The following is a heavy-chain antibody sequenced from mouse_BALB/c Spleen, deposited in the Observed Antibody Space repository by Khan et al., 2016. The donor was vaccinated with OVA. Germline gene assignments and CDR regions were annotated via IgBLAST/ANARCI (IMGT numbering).Heavy chain of an antibody. Sequence: VQLKESGPGLVKPSQSLSLTCTVTGYSITSGYGWNWIRQFPGNQLEWMGYISYSGSTNSNPSLKIRISITRDTSKNQFFLQLNSVTTEDTATYYCARTARIKYWGQGTTLTVSS. J-gene: IGHJ2*01. CDR2: ISYSGST. D-gene: IGHD1-2*01. CDR1: GYSITSGYG. V-gene: IGHV3-2*02. CDR3: ARTARIKY.